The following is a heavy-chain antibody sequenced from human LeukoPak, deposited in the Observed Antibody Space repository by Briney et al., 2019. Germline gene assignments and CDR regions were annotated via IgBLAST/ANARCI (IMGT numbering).Heavy chain of an antibody. J-gene: IGHJ6*03. CDR3: ASLVVVDYYYYYYMDV. V-gene: IGHV4-38-2*01. Sequence: SETLSLTCAVSGYSISSGYYWGWIRQPPGKGLEWIGSIYHSGSTYYNPSLKSRVTISVDTSKNQFSLKLSSVTAADTAVYYCASLVVVDYYYYYYMDVWGKGTTVPVSS. CDR2: IYHSGST. CDR1: GYSISSGYY. D-gene: IGHD3-22*01.